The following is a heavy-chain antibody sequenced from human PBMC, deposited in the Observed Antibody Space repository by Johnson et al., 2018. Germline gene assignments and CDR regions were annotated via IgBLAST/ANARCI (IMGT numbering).Heavy chain of an antibody. CDR2: VFYNGDT. D-gene: IGHD3-10*01. CDR1: GGSLSRNS. CDR3: ARGLRGIMGGFYYYYMDV. J-gene: IGHJ6*03. Sequence: QVQLQESGPGLVKXLETLSLXCTVSGGSLSRNSWTWIRQPPGKGLEWIGHVFYNGDTNFNPSLRSPVTISKDPSKTQFSRKLTSMVVADTAVDYCARGLRGIMGGFYYYYMDVWGEGTTVTVSS. V-gene: IGHV4-59*01.